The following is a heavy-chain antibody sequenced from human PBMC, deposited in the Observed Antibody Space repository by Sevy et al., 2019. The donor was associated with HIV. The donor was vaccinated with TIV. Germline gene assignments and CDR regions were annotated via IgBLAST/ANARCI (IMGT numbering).Heavy chain of an antibody. D-gene: IGHD6-13*01. J-gene: IGHJ3*02. V-gene: IGHV3-30*02. CDR1: GFTFSSYG. Sequence: GGSLRLSCAASGFTFSSYGMHWVRQAPGKGLEWVAFIRYDGSNKYYADSVKGRFTISRDNSKNTLYLQMNSLRAEDTAVYYCAKDSTFGYSSSWYGAFDIWGQGTMVTVSS. CDR2: IRYDGSNK. CDR3: AKDSTFGYSSSWYGAFDI.